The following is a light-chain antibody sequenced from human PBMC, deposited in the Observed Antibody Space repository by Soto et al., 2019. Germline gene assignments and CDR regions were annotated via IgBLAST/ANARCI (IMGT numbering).Light chain of an antibody. J-gene: IGLJ1*01. CDR3: SSYTSSSTLV. CDR1: SSDVGGYNY. Sequence: QSVLTQPASVSGSPGQSITISCTGTSSDVGGYNYVSWYQQHPGKAPKLMIYDVSNRPSGVSNRFSGSKSGNTASLTISGLQAEDEAYYYCSSYTSSSTLVVGTGTKLTVL. CDR2: DVS. V-gene: IGLV2-14*01.